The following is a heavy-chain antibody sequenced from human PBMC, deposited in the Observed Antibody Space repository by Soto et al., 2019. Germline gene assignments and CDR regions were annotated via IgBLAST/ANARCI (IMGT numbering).Heavy chain of an antibody. CDR2: FETDVGEI. CDR3: ALVGKYEILTGYSS. J-gene: IGHJ4*02. Sequence: QVQLVQSGAEVRKPGASVKVSCKVSGYSLSELSMHWVRQTPGKGLEWMGGFETDVGEIVHAQKFQGRVTMTDDTSTDTAYMELRSLRSEDTAVYYCALVGKYEILTGYSSWGQGTLVTVSS. V-gene: IGHV1-24*01. CDR1: GYSLSELS. D-gene: IGHD3-9*01.